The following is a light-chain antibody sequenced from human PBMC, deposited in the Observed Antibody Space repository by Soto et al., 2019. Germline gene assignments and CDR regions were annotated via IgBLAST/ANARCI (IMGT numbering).Light chain of an antibody. J-gene: IGKJ1*01. V-gene: IGKV3-20*01. CDR2: GAS. Sequence: EIVLTQSPGTLSLSPGERATLSCRASQSVSSSYLAWYQQKPGQGPRLLIYGASSRATGIPDRFSGSGSGTDFTLTISRLEPEDFAVYFCQQYGSSHQTFGQGTKVDIK. CDR3: QQYGSSHQT. CDR1: QSVSSSY.